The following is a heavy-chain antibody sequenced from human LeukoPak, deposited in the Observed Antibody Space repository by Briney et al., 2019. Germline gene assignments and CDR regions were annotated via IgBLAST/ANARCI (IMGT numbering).Heavy chain of an antibody. V-gene: IGHV7-4-1*02. Sequence: ASVKVSCKASGYTFTSYAMNWVRQAPGQGLEWMGWINTNTGNPTYAQGFTGRFVFSLDTSVSTAYLQISSLKAEDTAVYYCARDSEEDVVVPAARHYYYGMDVWGQGTTVTVSS. CDR1: GYTFTSYA. CDR2: INTNTGNP. D-gene: IGHD2-2*01. CDR3: ARDSEEDVVVPAARHYYYGMDV. J-gene: IGHJ6*02.